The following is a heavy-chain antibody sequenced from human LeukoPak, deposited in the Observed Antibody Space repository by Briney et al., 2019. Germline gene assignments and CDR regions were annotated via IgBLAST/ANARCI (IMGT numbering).Heavy chain of an antibody. CDR1: GFTFTSHW. CDR3: ARDATYCTNGVCYTRFDY. D-gene: IGHD2-8*01. CDR2: MNLDESEK. Sequence: PGGSLRLSCAASGFTFTSHWMSWVRQAPGKGLEWVARMNLDESEKYYVDSVKGRFTISRDKAKTSLYLEMNSLRAEDTAVYYCARDATYCTNGVCYTRFDYWGQGTLVTVSS. V-gene: IGHV3-7*01. J-gene: IGHJ4*02.